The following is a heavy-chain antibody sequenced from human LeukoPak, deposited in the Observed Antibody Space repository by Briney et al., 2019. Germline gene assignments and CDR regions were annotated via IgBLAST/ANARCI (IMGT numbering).Heavy chain of an antibody. CDR1: VFTSSISS. D-gene: IGHD5-12*01. J-gene: IGHJ4*02. CDR2: IHKDGSEK. CDR3: ARDSGNTGYDVHEY. Sequence: GGSLRLSCAPSVFTSSISSMTCVCDAPEKRLERVANIHKDGSEKNYMDSVKGRFTISRDNAKNSLYLQMNSLKAEDTAVYYCARDSGNTGYDVHEYWGQGTLVTVS. V-gene: IGHV3-7*01.